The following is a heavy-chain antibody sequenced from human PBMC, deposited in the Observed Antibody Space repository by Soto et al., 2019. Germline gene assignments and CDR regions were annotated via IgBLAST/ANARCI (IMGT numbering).Heavy chain of an antibody. CDR3: ARLLWFGGLSGFDY. D-gene: IGHD3-10*01. V-gene: IGHV3-7*03. Sequence: PGGSLRLSCAASGFTLRSYWMSWVRQAPGKGLEWVANIKQDEGEKYYLDSVKGRFTISRDNVKNSVYLQMNSLRAEDTAVYYCARLLWFGGLSGFDYWGQGTLVTVSS. CDR1: GFTLRSYW. CDR2: IKQDEGEK. J-gene: IGHJ4*02.